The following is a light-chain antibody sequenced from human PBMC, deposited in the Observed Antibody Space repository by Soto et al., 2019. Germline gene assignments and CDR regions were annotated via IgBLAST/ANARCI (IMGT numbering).Light chain of an antibody. Sequence: QSVLTQPPSASGSPGQSVTISCTGTSSDVGGYNYVSWYQQHPGKAPKVMIYEVNKRPSGVPDRFSGSKSGNTASLTVPGLQAEDEGDYFCKSYTGINNWVFGGGTKVTVL. CDR3: KSYTGINNWV. CDR2: EVN. J-gene: IGLJ3*02. CDR1: SSDVGGYNY. V-gene: IGLV2-8*01.